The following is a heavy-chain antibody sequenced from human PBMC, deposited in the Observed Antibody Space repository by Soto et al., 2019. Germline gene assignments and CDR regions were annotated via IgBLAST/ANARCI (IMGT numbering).Heavy chain of an antibody. D-gene: IGHD2-15*01. V-gene: IGHV5-51*01. Sequence: GESLKISCKGSGYRFASNWIGWVRQLPGKGLEWMGIIYPHDSETKYSPSFQGQVTISVDKSISTAYLQWSGLKASDSAMYYCAEGGLFRVVEADNCFDPWGPGTLVTVSS. CDR1: GYRFASNW. CDR3: AEGGLFRVVEADNCFDP. J-gene: IGHJ5*02. CDR2: IYPHDSET.